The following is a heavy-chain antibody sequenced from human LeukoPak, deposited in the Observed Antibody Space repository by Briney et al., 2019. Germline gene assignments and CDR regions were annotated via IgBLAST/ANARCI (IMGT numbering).Heavy chain of an antibody. D-gene: IGHD2-2*01. CDR3: ATVPPDY. CDR2: IYYSAST. J-gene: IGHJ4*02. Sequence: SETLSLTCTVSGGSISSYYWSWLRHPPGKALEWIGYIYYSASTNYSPSLKSRVTISIAPSKNQFSLKPSSVAAADTAVYYCATVPPDYWGQGTLVTVSS. V-gene: IGHV4-59*01. CDR1: GGSISSYY.